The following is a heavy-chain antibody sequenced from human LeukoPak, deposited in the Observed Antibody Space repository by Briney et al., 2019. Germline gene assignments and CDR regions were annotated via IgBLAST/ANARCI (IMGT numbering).Heavy chain of an antibody. J-gene: IGHJ4*02. CDR2: IIPIFGTA. D-gene: IGHD6-13*01. CDR1: GGTFSSYA. V-gene: IGHV1-69*13. CDR3: AKIGAAAGTVPDY. Sequence: GASVKVSCKASGGTFSSYAISWVRQAPGQGLEWMGGIIPIFGTANYAQKFQGRVTITADESTSTAYMELSSLRSEDTAVYYCAKIGAAAGTVPDYWGQGTLVTVSS.